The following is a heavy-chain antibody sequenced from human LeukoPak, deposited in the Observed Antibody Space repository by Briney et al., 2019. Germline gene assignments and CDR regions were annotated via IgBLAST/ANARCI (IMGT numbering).Heavy chain of an antibody. D-gene: IGHD3-10*01. CDR2: MNPNSGNT. CDR3: ARRGGSYYYYYYGMDV. Sequence: ASVKVSCKASGYTFTSYDINWVRQATGQGLEWMGWMNPNSGNTGYAQKFQGRVTMTRNTSISTAYMELSSLRSEDTAVYYCARRGGSYYYYYYGMDVWGQGTTVTVSS. V-gene: IGHV1-8*01. J-gene: IGHJ6*02. CDR1: GYTFTSYD.